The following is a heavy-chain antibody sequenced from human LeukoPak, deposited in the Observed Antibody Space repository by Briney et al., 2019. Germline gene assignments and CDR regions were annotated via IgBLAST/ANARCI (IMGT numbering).Heavy chain of an antibody. CDR1: GFTFDDYG. CDR3: ARDRGNNYDYVWGSYRPYYFDY. V-gene: IGHV3-20*04. D-gene: IGHD3-16*02. CDR2: INWNGGST. J-gene: IGHJ4*02. Sequence: GGSLRPSCAASGFTFDDYGMSWVRQAPGKGLEWVSGINWNGGSTGYADSVKGRFTISRDNAKNSLYLQMNSLRAEDTALYYCARDRGNNYDYVWGSYRPYYFDYWGQGTLVTVSS.